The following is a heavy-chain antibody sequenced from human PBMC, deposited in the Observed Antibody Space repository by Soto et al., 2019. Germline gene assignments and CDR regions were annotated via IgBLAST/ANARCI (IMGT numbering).Heavy chain of an antibody. V-gene: IGHV3-33*01. CDR3: ARMYYYGSGSYPTGY. Sequence: QVQLVESGGGVVQPRRSLRLSCAASGFTFSSYGMHWVRQAPGKGLEWVAVIWYDGSNKYYADSVKGRFTISRDNSKNTLYLQMNSLRAEDTAVYYCARMYYYGSGSYPTGYWGQGTLVTVSS. CDR1: GFTFSSYG. D-gene: IGHD3-10*01. CDR2: IWYDGSNK. J-gene: IGHJ4*02.